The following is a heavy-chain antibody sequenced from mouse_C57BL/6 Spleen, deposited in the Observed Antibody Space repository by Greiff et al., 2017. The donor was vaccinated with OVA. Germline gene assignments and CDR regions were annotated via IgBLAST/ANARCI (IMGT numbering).Heavy chain of an antibody. CDR3: ARQGSNYVTAWFAY. V-gene: IGHV1-61*01. CDR2: IYPSDSET. CDR1: GYTFTSYW. J-gene: IGHJ3*01. Sequence: VKLMQPGAELVRPGSSVKLSCKASGYTFTSYWMDWVKQRPGQGLEWIGNIYPSDSETHYNQKFKDKATLTVDKSSSTAYMQLSSLTSEDSAVYYCARQGSNYVTAWFAYWGQGTLVTVSA. D-gene: IGHD2-5*01.